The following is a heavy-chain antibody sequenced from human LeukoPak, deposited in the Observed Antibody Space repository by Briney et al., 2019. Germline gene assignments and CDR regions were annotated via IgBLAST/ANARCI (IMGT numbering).Heavy chain of an antibody. Sequence: ASVKVSCKASGGTFISYAISWVRQAPGQGLEWMGRIIPILGIANYAQKFQGRVTITADKSTSTAYMELSSLRSEDTAVYYCARIPYGDYSAEYFQHWGQGTLVTVSS. CDR2: IIPILGIA. J-gene: IGHJ1*01. CDR1: GGTFISYA. CDR3: ARIPYGDYSAEYFQH. D-gene: IGHD4-17*01. V-gene: IGHV1-69*04.